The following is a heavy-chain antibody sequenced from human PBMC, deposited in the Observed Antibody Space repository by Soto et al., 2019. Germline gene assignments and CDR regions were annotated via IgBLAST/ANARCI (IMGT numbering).Heavy chain of an antibody. Sequence: EVQLLESGGGLVQPGGSLRLSCAASGFTFSSYAMSWVRQAPGKGLEWVSAISGSGGSTYYADSVKGRFTISRDNSKNTLYLQMNSLRAEDTAVYYCARDLSVAGYFDYWGQGTLVTVSS. J-gene: IGHJ4*02. CDR1: GFTFSSYA. CDR2: ISGSGGST. CDR3: ARDLSVAGYFDY. V-gene: IGHV3-23*01. D-gene: IGHD6-19*01.